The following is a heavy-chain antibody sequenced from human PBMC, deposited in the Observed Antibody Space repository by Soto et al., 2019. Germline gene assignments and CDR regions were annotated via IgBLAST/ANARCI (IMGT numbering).Heavy chain of an antibody. CDR3: TKDRSGDPGVRVRFDT. D-gene: IGHD2-21*02. CDR2: ISGSGSST. J-gene: IGHJ5*02. CDR1: GLTFSSYA. V-gene: IGHV3-23*01. Sequence: PGGSLRLSCAASGLTFSSYAMSWVRQAPGKGLEWVSAISGSGSSTYYADSVKGRFTISRDNSKNTLYLQMNSLRAEDTAVYFCTKDRSGDPGVRVRFDTWGQGTLVTVSS.